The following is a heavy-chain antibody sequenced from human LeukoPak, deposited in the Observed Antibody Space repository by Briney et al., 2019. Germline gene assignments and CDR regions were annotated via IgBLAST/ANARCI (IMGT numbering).Heavy chain of an antibody. V-gene: IGHV3-7*01. CDR2: IKEDGSEK. CDR1: GFTFRNYW. D-gene: IGHD1-26*01. J-gene: IGHJ4*02. Sequence: GGSLRLSCAGSGFTFRNYWMNWVRQAPGKGLEWVANIKEDGSEKYNVDSVKGRFTVSRDNAKNSLYLQINSLRADDTAVYYCARGGPTVGTDYWGQGTLVTVSS. CDR3: ARGGPTVGTDY.